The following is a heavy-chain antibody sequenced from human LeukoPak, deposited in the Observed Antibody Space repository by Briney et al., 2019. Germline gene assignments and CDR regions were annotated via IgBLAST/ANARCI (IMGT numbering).Heavy chain of an antibody. CDR1: GSTFSRYW. V-gene: IGHV3-74*01. D-gene: IGHD3-10*01. CDR3: TTGIGNYYYC. Sequence: GGSLRLSCAASGSTFSRYWMHWVRQAPGKGLVWASRVKSDGSDTIYADSVKGRFTISRDNAKNTLYLQMDSLRAEDTAVYYCTTGIGNYYYCWGQGTLVTVAS. CDR2: VKSDGSDT. J-gene: IGHJ4*02.